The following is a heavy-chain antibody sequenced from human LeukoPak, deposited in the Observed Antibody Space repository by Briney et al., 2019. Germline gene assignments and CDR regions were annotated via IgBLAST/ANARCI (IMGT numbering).Heavy chain of an antibody. Sequence: GRSLRLSCAASGFTFSGYGMHWVRQAPGKGLEWVAVILYDGSNQYYADSVKGRFTISRDNSKNTLYLQMNSLRAEDTAVYYCAKDRGRPRVATTLYYFDYWGQGTLVTVSS. V-gene: IGHV3-33*06. CDR2: ILYDGSNQ. CDR1: GFTFSGYG. J-gene: IGHJ4*02. D-gene: IGHD5-12*01. CDR3: AKDRGRPRVATTLYYFDY.